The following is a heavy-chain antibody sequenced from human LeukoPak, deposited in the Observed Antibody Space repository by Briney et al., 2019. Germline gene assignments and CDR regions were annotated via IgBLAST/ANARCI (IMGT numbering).Heavy chain of an antibody. Sequence: GGSLRLSCAASGFTFNKAWMSWVRQAPGRGLEWVSAISGSGGSTYYADSVKGRFAISRDNSKNTLYLQMNSLRAEDTAVYYCTKGYDFWSGYYLDYWGQGTLVTVSS. CDR1: GFTFNKAW. D-gene: IGHD3-3*01. J-gene: IGHJ4*02. CDR2: ISGSGGST. CDR3: TKGYDFWSGYYLDY. V-gene: IGHV3-23*01.